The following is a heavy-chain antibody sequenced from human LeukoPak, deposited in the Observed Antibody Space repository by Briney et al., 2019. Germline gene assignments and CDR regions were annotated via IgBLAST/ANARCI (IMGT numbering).Heavy chain of an antibody. CDR1: GGSISSGGYT. V-gene: IGHV4-30-2*01. CDR2: IYHSGST. CDR3: ASRVTDIIHDYGDYPGAFDI. D-gene: IGHD4-17*01. J-gene: IGHJ3*02. Sequence: SQTLSLTCAVSGGSISSGGYTWSWIRQPPGKGLEWIGYIYHSGSTYYNPSLKSRVTISVDRSKNQFSLKLSSVTAADTAVYYCASRVTDIIHDYGDYPGAFDIWGQGTMVTVSS.